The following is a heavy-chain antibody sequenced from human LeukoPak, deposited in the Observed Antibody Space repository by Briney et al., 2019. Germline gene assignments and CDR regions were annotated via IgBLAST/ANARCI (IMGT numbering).Heavy chain of an antibody. CDR1: GYNFTPYW. D-gene: IGHD4-17*01. Sequence: PGESLKISCQSSGYNFTPYWIVWVRQMPGKGLEWMGITFAGYSYTIYSPSFQGQVTISVDKSISTAYLQWSSLKASDTAMYYCARPFHPAETTGGYFDLWGRGTLVTVSA. V-gene: IGHV5-51*01. CDR3: ARPFHPAETTGGYFDL. J-gene: IGHJ2*01. CDR2: TFAGYSYT.